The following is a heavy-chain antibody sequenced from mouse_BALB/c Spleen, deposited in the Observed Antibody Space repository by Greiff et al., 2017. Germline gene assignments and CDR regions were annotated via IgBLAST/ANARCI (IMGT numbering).Heavy chain of an antibody. V-gene: IGHV1-14*01. CDR1: GYTFTSYV. CDR3: ARSRRFYAMDY. Sequence: VQLQQSGPELVKPGASVKMSCKASGYTFTSYVMHWVKQKPGQGLEWIGYINPYNDGTKYNEKFKGKATLTSDKSSSTAYMELSSLTSEDSAVYYCARSRRFYAMDYWGQGTSVTVSS. CDR2: INPYNDGT. J-gene: IGHJ4*01.